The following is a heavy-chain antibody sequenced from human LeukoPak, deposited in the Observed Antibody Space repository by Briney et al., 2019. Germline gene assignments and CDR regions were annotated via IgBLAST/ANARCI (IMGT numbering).Heavy chain of an antibody. V-gene: IGHV1-2*02. J-gene: IGHJ5*02. D-gene: IGHD5-18*01. CDR3: AKDVLRGFSYGFFDP. Sequence: ASVKVSCKASGYTFSGYFIHWVRQAPGQGLEWMGWINPNNDATNYAQKFQGRVTMTSDTSISTAYMDLRRLRSDDTAVYYCAKDVLRGFSYGFFDPWGQGTLVTVSS. CDR2: INPNNDAT. CDR1: GYTFSGYF.